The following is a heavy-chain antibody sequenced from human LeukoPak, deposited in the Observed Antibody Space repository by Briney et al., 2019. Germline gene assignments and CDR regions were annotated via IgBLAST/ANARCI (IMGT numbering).Heavy chain of an antibody. Sequence: GGSLRLSCAASGFTSSNYEMNWVRQAPGQGPEWVSYISRGGSDIYYADSVKGRFTISSDNAKNSVYLQMNSLRAEDTAVYYCARAQLLRLENFLDYWGQGTLVTVSS. D-gene: IGHD4-23*01. CDR1: GFTSSNYE. CDR2: ISRGGSDI. J-gene: IGHJ4*02. CDR3: ARAQLLRLENFLDY. V-gene: IGHV3-48*03.